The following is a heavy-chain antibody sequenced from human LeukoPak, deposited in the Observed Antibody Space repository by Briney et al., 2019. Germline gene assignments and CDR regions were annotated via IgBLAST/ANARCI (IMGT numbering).Heavy chain of an antibody. D-gene: IGHD5-12*01. CDR2: MNPNSGNT. J-gene: IGHJ4*02. CDR3: ATRGYSGYSPFDY. V-gene: IGHV1-8*01. Sequence: MNPNSGNTGYAQKFQGRVTMTRNTSISTAYTELSSLRSEDTAVYYCATRGYSGYSPFDYWGQGTLVTVSS.